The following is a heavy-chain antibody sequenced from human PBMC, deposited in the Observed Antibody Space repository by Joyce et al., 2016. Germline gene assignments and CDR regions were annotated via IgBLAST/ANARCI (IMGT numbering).Heavy chain of an antibody. V-gene: IGHV3-15*01. D-gene: IGHD2-2*03. CDR3: TTYTGAALDN. J-gene: IGHJ4*02. CDR2: ILSKTDGETT. CDR1: GFTFSHAW. Sequence: EVQLVESGGDLVKPGGSLRLSCAASGFTFSHAWMIWVRQTPGKGLEWVGRILSKTDGETTDYAAPVKGRFTISRDYSKSTLLLQMNSLTTDDTAVYYCTTYTGAALDNWGQGTLVTVSS.